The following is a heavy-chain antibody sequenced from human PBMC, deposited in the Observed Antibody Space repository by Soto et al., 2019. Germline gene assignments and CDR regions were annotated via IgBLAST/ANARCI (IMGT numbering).Heavy chain of an antibody. J-gene: IGHJ6*02. CDR1: GFIFSDYY. CDR3: ARHGPTSGYQLLLYYYYGMDV. V-gene: IGHV3-11*04. Sequence: QVQLVESGGGLVKPGGSLRLTCAASGFIFSDYYMNWIRQAPGKGLEWISDISSGGSSKHYADSVKGRFTISRDNAKNSLYLQMNSLRAEDTAVYYCARHGPTSGYQLLLYYYYGMDVWGQGTTVTVSS. CDR2: ISSGGSSK. D-gene: IGHD2-2*01.